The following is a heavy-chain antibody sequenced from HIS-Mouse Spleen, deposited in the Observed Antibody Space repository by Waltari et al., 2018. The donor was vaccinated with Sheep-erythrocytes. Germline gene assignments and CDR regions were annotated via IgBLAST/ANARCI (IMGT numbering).Heavy chain of an antibody. CDR3: ARDRGGFDP. V-gene: IGHV3-21*01. Sequence: EVQLVESGGGLVKPGGSLRLSCAASGFPFSSYRLTWVRQAPGKGLEWVSSISSSSSYIYYADSVKGRFTISRDNAKNSLYLQMNSLRAEDTAVYYCARDRGGFDPWGQGTLVTVSS. J-gene: IGHJ5*02. CDR2: ISSSSSYI. CDR1: GFPFSSYR.